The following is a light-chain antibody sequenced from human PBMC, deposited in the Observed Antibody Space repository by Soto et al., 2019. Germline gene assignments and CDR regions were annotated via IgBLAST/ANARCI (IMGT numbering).Light chain of an antibody. Sequence: EIVLTQSPATLSLSPGERATLSCRASQSVSRSLAWYQQNSGQPPRLLLYDASNRPTGVPTMFSGSGCRTGFTLAISSVEPEDFGVYECGQRSDWPPTFGQGTKVEIK. V-gene: IGKV3-11*01. J-gene: IGKJ1*01. CDR2: DAS. CDR3: GQRSDWPPT. CDR1: QSVSRS.